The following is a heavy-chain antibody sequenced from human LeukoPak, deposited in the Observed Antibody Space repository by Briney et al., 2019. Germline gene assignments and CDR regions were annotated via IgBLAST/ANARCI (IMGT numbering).Heavy chain of an antibody. V-gene: IGHV1-24*01. D-gene: IGHD6-19*01. CDR2: FDPEDGET. CDR3: ATALIAVAGKEDWSDP. J-gene: IGHJ5*02. CDR1: GYTLTELS. Sequence: ASVKVSCKVSGYTLTELSMHWVRQAPGKGLEWMGGFDPEDGETIYAQKFQGRVTMTEDTSTDTAYMELSSLRSEDTAVYYCATALIAVAGKEDWSDPWGQGTLVTVSS.